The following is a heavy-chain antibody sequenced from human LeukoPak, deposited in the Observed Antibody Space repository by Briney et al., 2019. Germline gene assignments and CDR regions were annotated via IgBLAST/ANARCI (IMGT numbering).Heavy chain of an antibody. V-gene: IGHV3-30*04. Sequence: PGKSLRLSCAASGFTLSSYAMHWVRQAPGKGLEWVSIISYDGSDEKFADSVKGRFTISRDNSKNMVFLQMNSLRAEDTAVYYCARGQGATLVRGVTPYLDYRGQGTLVSVSS. D-gene: IGHD3-10*01. J-gene: IGHJ4*02. CDR3: ARGQGATLVRGVTPYLDY. CDR1: GFTLSSYA. CDR2: ISYDGSDE.